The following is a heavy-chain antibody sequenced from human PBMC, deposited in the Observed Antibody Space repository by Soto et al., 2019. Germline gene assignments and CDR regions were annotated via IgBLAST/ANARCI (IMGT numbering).Heavy chain of an antibody. J-gene: IGHJ4*02. Sequence: SETLSPTCTVSGDSISSGGYSWSWIRQHPGKGLEWIGSIYYSGSTNYNPSLKSRVTISVDTSKNQFSLKLSSVTAADTAVYYCARGRKEYSSSWYVDWGQGTLVTVS. CDR1: GDSISSGGYS. CDR3: ARGRKEYSSSWYVD. V-gene: IGHV4-31*03. CDR2: IYYSGST. D-gene: IGHD6-13*01.